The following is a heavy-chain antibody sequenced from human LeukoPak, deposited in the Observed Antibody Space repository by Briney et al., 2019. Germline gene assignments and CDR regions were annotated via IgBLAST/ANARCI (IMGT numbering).Heavy chain of an antibody. Sequence: ASVNVSCKASGFTFTGYYMHWVRQPPGQGLEWMGWIDPNSGGINNAQRFQGRVTMTRDTSISTAYMELSRLTSDDTAVYYGARADTANIPGLHYWGQGTLVTVSS. D-gene: IGHD2/OR15-2a*01. CDR1: GFTFTGYY. CDR2: IDPNSGGI. CDR3: ARADTANIPGLHY. J-gene: IGHJ4*02. V-gene: IGHV1-2*02.